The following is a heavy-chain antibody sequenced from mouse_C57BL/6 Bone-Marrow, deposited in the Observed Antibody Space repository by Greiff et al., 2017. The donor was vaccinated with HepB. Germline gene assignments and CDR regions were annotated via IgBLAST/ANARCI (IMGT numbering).Heavy chain of an antibody. Sequence: EVQLQESGGGLVKPGGSLKLSCAASGFTFSDYGMHWVRQAPEKGLEWVAYISSGSSTIYYADTVKGRFTISRDNAKNTLFLQMTSLRSEDTAMYYCALLGRFAYWGQGTLVTVSA. CDR2: ISSGSSTI. CDR1: GFTFSDYG. CDR3: ALLGRFAY. J-gene: IGHJ3*01. D-gene: IGHD4-1*01. V-gene: IGHV5-17*01.